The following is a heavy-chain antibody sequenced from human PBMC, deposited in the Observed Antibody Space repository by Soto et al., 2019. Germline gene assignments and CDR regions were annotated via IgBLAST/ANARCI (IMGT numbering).Heavy chain of an antibody. CDR3: ATYTVVTPRYFDY. CDR1: GFTFSSYA. CDR2: ISGSGGST. V-gene: IGHV3-23*01. J-gene: IGHJ4*02. D-gene: IGHD2-21*02. Sequence: PGGSLRLSCAASGFTFSSYAMSWVRQAPGKGLEWVSAISGSGGSTYYADSVKGRFTISRDNSKNTLYLQMNSLRAEDTAVYYCATYTVVTPRYFDYWGQGTLVTVSS.